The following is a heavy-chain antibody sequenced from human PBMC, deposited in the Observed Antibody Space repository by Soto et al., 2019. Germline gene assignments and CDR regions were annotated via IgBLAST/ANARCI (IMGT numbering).Heavy chain of an antibody. J-gene: IGHJ6*02. CDR3: AKDWRYCSGGSCYPGSYYYYGMDV. CDR2: ISYDGSNK. Sequence: GGSLRLSCAASGFTFSSYGMHWVRQAPGKGLEWVAVISYDGSNKYYADSVKGRFTISRDNSKNTLYLQMNSLRAEDTAVYYCAKDWRYCSGGSCYPGSYYYYGMDVWGQGTTVTVSS. V-gene: IGHV3-30*18. D-gene: IGHD2-15*01. CDR1: GFTFSSYG.